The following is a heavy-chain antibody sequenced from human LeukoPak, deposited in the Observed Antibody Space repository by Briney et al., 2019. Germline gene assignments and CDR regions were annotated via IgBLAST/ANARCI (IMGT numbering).Heavy chain of an antibody. Sequence: GASVKVSCKASGYTFTCYYMHWVRQAPGQGLEWMGWINPNSGDPNYAQKFQGRVTMTRDTSISTAYMELSRLRSDDTAVYYCARDLRPVVVPAALADYYYYYYMDVWGKGSTVTISS. CDR1: GYTFTCYY. J-gene: IGHJ6*03. CDR2: INPNSGDP. V-gene: IGHV1-2*02. CDR3: ARDLRPVVVPAALADYYYYYYMDV. D-gene: IGHD2-2*01.